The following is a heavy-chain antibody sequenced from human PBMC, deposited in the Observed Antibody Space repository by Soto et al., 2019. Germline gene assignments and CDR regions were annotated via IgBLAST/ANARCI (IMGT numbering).Heavy chain of an antibody. J-gene: IGHJ4*02. CDR1: GFSLSTSGVG. CDR2: IYWNDDK. V-gene: IGHV2-5*01. D-gene: IGHD6-6*01. CDR3: AHTSEYPQPGNYFDY. Sequence: ESGPTLVNPTQTLTLTCTFSGFSLSTSGVGVGWIRQPPGKALEWLALIYWNDDKRYSPSLKSRLTITKDTSKNQVVLTMTNMDPVDTATYYCAHTSEYPQPGNYFDYWGQGTLVTVSS.